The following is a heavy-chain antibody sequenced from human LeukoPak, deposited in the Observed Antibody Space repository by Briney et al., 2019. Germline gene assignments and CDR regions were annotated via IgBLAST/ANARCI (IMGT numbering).Heavy chain of an antibody. CDR1: GFTFSSYW. V-gene: IGHV3-7*01. J-gene: IGHJ4*02. CDR3: ARDIVDSSSWYYFDY. Sequence: GGSLRLSCAASGFTFSSYWMSWVRQAPGKGLEWVANIKQDGSEKYYVDSVKGRFTISRDNAKNSLYLQMNSLRAEDTAVYYCARDIVDSSSWYYFDYWGQGTLVTVSS. D-gene: IGHD6-13*01. CDR2: IKQDGSEK.